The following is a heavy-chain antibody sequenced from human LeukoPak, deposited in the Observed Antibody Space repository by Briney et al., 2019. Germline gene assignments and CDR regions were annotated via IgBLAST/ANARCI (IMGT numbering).Heavy chain of an antibody. Sequence: PAETLRLTCAVYGGSFSGYYWSWIRQPLGKGLEWIGDINHSGRTDYNPSLKSRVTISVDTSKNQFSLKLSAVTAADTAVYYCARGALAVAVDYWGEGTLVTVSS. CDR2: INHSGRT. CDR3: ARGALAVAVDY. CDR1: GGSFSGYY. V-gene: IGHV4-34*01. D-gene: IGHD6-19*01. J-gene: IGHJ4*02.